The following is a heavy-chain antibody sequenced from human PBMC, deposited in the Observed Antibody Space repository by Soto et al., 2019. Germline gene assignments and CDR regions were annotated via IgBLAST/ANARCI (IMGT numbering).Heavy chain of an antibody. CDR3: ARDHGYCSGGTCYPRY. Sequence: ASVKVSCKASGYTFTNYGFSWVRQAPGQGLEWMGWISAYNGNTNYAQKLQGRVTMTTDTSTSTAYMELRSLRSDDTAVYYCARDHGYCSGGTCYPRYWGQGTLVTVSS. CDR2: ISAYNGNT. V-gene: IGHV1-18*01. D-gene: IGHD2-15*01. J-gene: IGHJ4*02. CDR1: GYTFTNYG.